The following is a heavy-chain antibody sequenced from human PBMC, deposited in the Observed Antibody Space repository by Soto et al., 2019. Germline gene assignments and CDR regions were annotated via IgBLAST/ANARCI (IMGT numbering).Heavy chain of an antibody. V-gene: IGHV3-72*01. J-gene: IGHJ6*02. CDR1: GFTFSDHY. Sequence: EVQLVESGGGLVQPGGSLRLSCAASGFTFSDHYMDWVRQAPGKGLEWVGRTRNKANSYTTEYAASVKGRFTISRDASLNXXYLQMNSLKTEDTAVYYCAINYGSGSYPYYYGMDVWGQGTTVTVSS. CDR3: AINYGSGSYPYYYGMDV. D-gene: IGHD3-10*01. CDR2: TRNKANSYTT.